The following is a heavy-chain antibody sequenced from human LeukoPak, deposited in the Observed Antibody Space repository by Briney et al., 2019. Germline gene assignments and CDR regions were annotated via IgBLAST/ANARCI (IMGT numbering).Heavy chain of an antibody. Sequence: GGSLRLSCAASGFTFSTFGMRWVRQAPGKGLEWVSTIPASGGNTYYADSVRGRFTISRDNSKNTLYLQINSLTAEDTAMYYCVRYLSGWYYFDWWGQGTLVTVSS. V-gene: IGHV3-23*01. D-gene: IGHD6-19*01. CDR1: GFTFSTFG. CDR3: VRYLSGWYYFDW. J-gene: IGHJ4*02. CDR2: IPASGGNT.